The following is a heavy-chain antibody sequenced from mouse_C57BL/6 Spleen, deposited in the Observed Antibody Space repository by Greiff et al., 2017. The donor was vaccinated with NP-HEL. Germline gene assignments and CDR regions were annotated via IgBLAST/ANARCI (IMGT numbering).Heavy chain of an antibody. Sequence: QVQLQQSGPELVKPGASVKISCKASGYSFTSYYIHWVKQRPGQGLEWIGWIYPGSGNTKYNEKFKGKATLTADTSSSTAYMQLSSLTSEDSAVYYCARWRARLGLYFDYWGQGTTLTVSS. D-gene: IGHD4-1*01. CDR2: IYPGSGNT. V-gene: IGHV1-66*01. CDR3: ARWRARLGLYFDY. CDR1: GYSFTSYY. J-gene: IGHJ2*01.